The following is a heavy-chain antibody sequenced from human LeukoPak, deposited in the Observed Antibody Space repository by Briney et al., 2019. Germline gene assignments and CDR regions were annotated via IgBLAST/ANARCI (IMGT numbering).Heavy chain of an antibody. CDR3: ARALAQGGSFDLYYFDS. J-gene: IGHJ4*02. CDR1: GYTFTSYG. D-gene: IGHD3-9*01. Sequence: ASVKVSCKASGYTFTSYGISWVRQAPGQGLEWMGWISAYNGNTNYAQKLRDRLTMTTDTSTSTSYMELRSLRSDDTAVYYCARALAQGGSFDLYYFDSWGQGSLVTVSS. CDR2: ISAYNGNT. V-gene: IGHV1-18*01.